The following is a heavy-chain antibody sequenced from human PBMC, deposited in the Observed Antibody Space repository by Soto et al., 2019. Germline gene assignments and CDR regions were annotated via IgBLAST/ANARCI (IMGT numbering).Heavy chain of an antibody. Sequence: QVQLVQSGAEVKKPGASVKVSCKASGYTFTSYHITWVRQAPGQGLEWMGWISAYNGNTNYAQKLQGRVTMTTDPCTRTAYMGLRSLSSDGTAVYSCAGDSPPPREWGPGTLVTVSS. CDR1: GYTFTSYH. CDR3: AGDSPPPRE. J-gene: IGHJ4*02. D-gene: IGHD1-26*01. CDR2: ISAYNGNT. V-gene: IGHV1-18*01.